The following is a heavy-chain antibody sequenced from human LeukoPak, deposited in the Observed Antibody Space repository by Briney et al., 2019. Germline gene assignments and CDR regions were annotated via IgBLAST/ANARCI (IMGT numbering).Heavy chain of an antibody. V-gene: IGHV3-23*01. Sequence: GGSLRLSCAASGFNFSTYAVSWVRQAPGKGLEWVSAISGSGGSTYYADFVKGRFTISRDNSKNTVYLQMNSLRAEDTAVYYCAKPAYYDSNGYYSPFDYWGQGTLVTVSS. D-gene: IGHD3-22*01. J-gene: IGHJ4*02. CDR3: AKPAYYDSNGYYSPFDY. CDR2: ISGSGGST. CDR1: GFNFSTYA.